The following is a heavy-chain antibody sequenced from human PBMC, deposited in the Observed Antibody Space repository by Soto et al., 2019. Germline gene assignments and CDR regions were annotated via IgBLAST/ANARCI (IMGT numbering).Heavy chain of an antibody. V-gene: IGHV4-4*02. Sequence: SETLSLTCAVSSGSVSSNNWWTWVRQSPGKGLEWIGEIYHSGSANYNPSLKSRVTISMDKSRNQFSLNLNSVTAADTAVYYCARGNIFSSSSWSDWSDSWGQGPLGTVSS. CDR2: IYHSGSA. D-gene: IGHD6-13*01. J-gene: IGHJ5*01. CDR1: SGSVSSNNW. CDR3: ARGNIFSSSSWSDWSDS.